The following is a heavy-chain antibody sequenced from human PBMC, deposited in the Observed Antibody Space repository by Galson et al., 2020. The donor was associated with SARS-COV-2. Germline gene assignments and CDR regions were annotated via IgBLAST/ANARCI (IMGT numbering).Heavy chain of an antibody. CDR3: ARDSSSWSPFLQH. J-gene: IGHJ1*01. D-gene: IGHD6-13*01. V-gene: IGHV4-4*02. CDR2: IYHSGGA. CDR1: SGSISSSNW. Sequence: SETLSLTCAVSSGSISSSNWYTWVRQSPGKGLEWIGEIYHSGGASYNPSLKSRVTMSVDTSKNQISLKLTSVTAADTAVYFCARDSSSWSPFLQHWGQGTLVTVSS.